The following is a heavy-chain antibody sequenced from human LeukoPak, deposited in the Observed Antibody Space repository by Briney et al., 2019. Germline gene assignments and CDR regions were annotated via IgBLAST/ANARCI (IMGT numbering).Heavy chain of an antibody. J-gene: IGHJ5*02. Sequence: KPGGSLRLSCAASGFTFSSYSMNWVREAPGKGLVWVSSISSSSSYIYYAVSVKGRFTISRDNAKNSLYLQMNSLRAEDTAVYYCARDIVGVGQHLAGPFDPWGQGTLVTVSS. V-gene: IGHV3-21*01. CDR2: ISSSSSYI. CDR1: GFTFSSYS. CDR3: ARDIVGVGQHLAGPFDP. D-gene: IGHD6-13*01.